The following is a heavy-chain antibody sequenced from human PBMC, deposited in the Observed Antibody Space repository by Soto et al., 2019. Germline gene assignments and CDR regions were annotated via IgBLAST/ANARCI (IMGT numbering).Heavy chain of an antibody. CDR2: IIPIFGTA. CDR3: ARERGRIGVVVAATQFDSCDI. V-gene: IGHV1-69*01. Sequence: QVQLVQSGAEVKKPGSSVKVSCKASGGTFSSYAISWVRQAPGQGLEWMGGIIPIFGTANYAQKFQGRVTITADQCTSTAYLELSSRRSEDTAVYYCARERGRIGVVVAATQFDSCDIWGQGTMVTVSS. J-gene: IGHJ3*02. CDR1: GGTFSSYA. D-gene: IGHD2-15*01.